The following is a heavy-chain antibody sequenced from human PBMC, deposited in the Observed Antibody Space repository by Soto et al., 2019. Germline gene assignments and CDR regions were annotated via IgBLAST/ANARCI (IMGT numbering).Heavy chain of an antibody. D-gene: IGHD3-10*01. CDR2: INHSGST. V-gene: IGHV4-34*01. J-gene: IGHJ4*02. Sequence: SETLSLTCAVYGGSFSGYYWSWIRQPPGKGLEWIGEINHSGSTNYNPSLKSRVTISVDTSKNQFSLKLSSVTAADTAVYYCARGRRGWVAQVFDYWGQGTLVTVSS. CDR3: ARGRRGWVAQVFDY. CDR1: GGSFSGYY.